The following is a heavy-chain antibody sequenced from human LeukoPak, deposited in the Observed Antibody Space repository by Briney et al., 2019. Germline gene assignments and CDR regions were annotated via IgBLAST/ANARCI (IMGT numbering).Heavy chain of an antibody. CDR3: AKDFGYDSSGYYFIAGDAFDI. CDR2: ISYDGSNK. CDR1: GITLSTYW. V-gene: IGHV3-30*18. J-gene: IGHJ3*02. Sequence: GGSLRLSCAASGITLSTYWMSWVRQAPGKGLEWVAVISYDGSNKYYADSVKGRFTISRDNSKNTLYLQMNSLRAEDTAVYYCAKDFGYDSSGYYFIAGDAFDIWGQGTMVTVSS. D-gene: IGHD3-22*01.